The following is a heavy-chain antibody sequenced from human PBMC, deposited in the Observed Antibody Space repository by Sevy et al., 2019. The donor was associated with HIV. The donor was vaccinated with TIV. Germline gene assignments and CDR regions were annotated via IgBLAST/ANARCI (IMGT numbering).Heavy chain of an antibody. V-gene: IGHV3-15*07. Sequence: GGSLRLSCAASGFTFSNAWMNWVRQAPGKGLEWVGPIKSKTDGGTTDYAAPVKGRFTISRDDSKNTLYLQMNSLKTEDTAVYYCTTRIPYYDILTGDYYYGMDVWGQGTTVTVSS. J-gene: IGHJ6*02. D-gene: IGHD3-9*01. CDR3: TTRIPYYDILTGDYYYGMDV. CDR1: GFTFSNAW. CDR2: IKSKTDGGTT.